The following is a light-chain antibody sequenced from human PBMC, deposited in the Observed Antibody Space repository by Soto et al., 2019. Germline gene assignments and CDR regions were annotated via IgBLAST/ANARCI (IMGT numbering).Light chain of an antibody. CDR1: QSVRSS. V-gene: IGKV3-11*01. Sequence: EIVMTQSPGTLSVSPGERAPLFCRASQSVRSSLAWYQQKPGQAPSLFIYDASTRATGIPARFSGSGSGTDSTLTISSLEPEDFAVYYCQQRSNWITFGQGTRLEIK. CDR2: DAS. CDR3: QQRSNWIT. J-gene: IGKJ5*01.